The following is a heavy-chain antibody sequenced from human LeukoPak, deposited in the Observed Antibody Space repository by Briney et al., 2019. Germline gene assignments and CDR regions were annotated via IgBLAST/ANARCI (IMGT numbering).Heavy chain of an antibody. V-gene: IGHV3-9*01. D-gene: IGHD3-22*01. CDR2: ISWNSGSI. CDR1: GFTFSSYS. J-gene: IGHJ4*02. CDR3: AKDDYYDSSGYYSAFDY. Sequence: PGGSLRLSCAASGFTFSSYSMNWVRQAPGKGLEWVSGISWNSGSIGYADSVKGRFTISRDNAKNSLYLQMNSLRAEDTALYYCAKDDYYDSSGYYSAFDYWGQGTLVTVSS.